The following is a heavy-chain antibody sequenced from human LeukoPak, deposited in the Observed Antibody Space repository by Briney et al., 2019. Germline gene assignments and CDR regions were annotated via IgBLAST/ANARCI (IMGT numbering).Heavy chain of an antibody. CDR1: GGSLSGYY. J-gene: IGHJ4*02. V-gene: IGHV4-34*01. CDR3: AREIGYYDFWSGYYDY. D-gene: IGHD3-3*01. CDR2: INRSGSA. Sequence: SETLSLTCAVYGGSLSGYYWSWIRQPPGRGLEWIGEINRSGSANYNPSLKSRVTVSVDTSKNQFSLKLSSVTAADTAVYYCAREIGYYDFWSGYYDYWGQGTLVTVSS.